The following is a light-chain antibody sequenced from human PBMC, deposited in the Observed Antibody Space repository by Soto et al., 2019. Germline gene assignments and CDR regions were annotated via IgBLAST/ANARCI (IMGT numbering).Light chain of an antibody. CDR3: QQYGSSGT. J-gene: IGKJ1*01. CDR1: QSVSNNY. CDR2: AAS. V-gene: IGKV3-20*01. Sequence: EIVLTQSPGTLSLSPGERATLSCRASQSVSNNYLAWYQQKPGQAPRLLIYAASNSATGIPDRFSGSGSGTDFTLTISRLESEDFAVYYCQQYGSSGTFGQGTKVDIK.